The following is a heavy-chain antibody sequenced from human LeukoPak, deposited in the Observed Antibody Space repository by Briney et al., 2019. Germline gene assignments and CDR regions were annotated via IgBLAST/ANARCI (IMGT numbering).Heavy chain of an antibody. CDR2: IKSKTDGGTT. J-gene: IGHJ4*02. D-gene: IGHD6-13*01. V-gene: IGHV3-15*01. Sequence: GGSLRLSCAASGFTFSNAWMSWVRQAPGKGLEWVGRIKSKTDGGTTDYAAPVKGRFTISRDDSKNTLYLQMNSLKTEDTAVYYCTTDKIAAAGNREDYWGQGTLVTVSS. CDR3: TTDKIAAAGNREDY. CDR1: GFTFSNAW.